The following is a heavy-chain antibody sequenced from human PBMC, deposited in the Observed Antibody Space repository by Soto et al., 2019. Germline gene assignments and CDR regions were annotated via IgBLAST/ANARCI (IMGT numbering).Heavy chain of an antibody. D-gene: IGHD4-17*01. V-gene: IGHV3-33*01. CDR3: VRDPAVTNYYFDS. CDR1: GYTFSRYG. J-gene: IGHJ4*02. CDR2: IYYDGRKK. Sequence: QVQLVESGGRVVQPGRSLRLSCVASGYTFSRYGMHWVRHARGKALEWVAVIYYDGRKKYYTDSVQGRFTISRYESKNRLYLQMDSLRGEDTAVYYWVRDPAVTNYYFDSWGQGTLGTVSS.